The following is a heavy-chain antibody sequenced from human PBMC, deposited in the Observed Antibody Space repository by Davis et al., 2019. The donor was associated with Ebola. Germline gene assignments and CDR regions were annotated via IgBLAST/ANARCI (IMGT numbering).Heavy chain of an antibody. J-gene: IGHJ4*02. CDR1: GGSISSYY. CDR2: IYYSGST. Sequence: MPSETLSLTCTVSGGSISSYYWSWIRQPPGKGLEWIGYIYYSGSTNYNPSLKSRVTISVDTSKNQFSLKLSSVTAADTAVYYCARVRYSSGWTTRYYFDYWGQGTLVTFSS. D-gene: IGHD6-19*01. CDR3: ARVRYSSGWTTRYYFDY. V-gene: IGHV4-59*01.